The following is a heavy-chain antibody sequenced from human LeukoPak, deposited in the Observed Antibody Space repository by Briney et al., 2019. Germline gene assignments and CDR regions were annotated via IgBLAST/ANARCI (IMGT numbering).Heavy chain of an antibody. CDR3: ARLRGWTYGMDV. J-gene: IGHJ6*02. CDR1: GLTFSSYE. V-gene: IGHV3-48*03. Sequence: GGSVRLSCAASGLTFSSYEMNWVRQAPGKGLEWVSYISSSGSTIYYADSVKGRFTISRDNAKNSLYLQMNSLRAEDTAVYYCARLRGWTYGMDVWGQGTTVTVSS. D-gene: IGHD6-19*01. CDR2: ISSSGSTI.